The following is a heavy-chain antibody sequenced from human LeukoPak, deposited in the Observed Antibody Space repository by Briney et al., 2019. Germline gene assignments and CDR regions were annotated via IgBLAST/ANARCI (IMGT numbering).Heavy chain of an antibody. CDR3: AKDLRSSMVGFDH. CDR2: ISGSGGST. CDR1: GFTFSSYA. J-gene: IGHJ4*02. D-gene: IGHD4/OR15-4a*01. V-gene: IGHV3-23*01. Sequence: GGSLRLSCAASGFTFSSYAMSWVRQAPGKVLGWVSAISGSGGSTYYADSVNGRFTISRDNSKNTLYLQMNSRRAEDTAVYCCAKDLRSSMVGFDHWGQGTLVTVSS.